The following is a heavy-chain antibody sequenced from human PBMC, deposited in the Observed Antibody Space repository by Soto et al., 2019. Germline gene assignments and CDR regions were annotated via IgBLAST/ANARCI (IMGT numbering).Heavy chain of an antibody. D-gene: IGHD6-13*01. CDR2: IIPMFGTA. CDR1: GGTFSSYA. J-gene: IGHJ4*02. Sequence: QVQLVQSGAEVKKPGSSVKVSCKASGGTFSSYAISWVRQAPGQGLEWMVGIIPMFGTANYAQKFQGRITITADEATSTAYRELSRLRSEDTAVYYCAREGASSSWYGGFDYWGQGTLVTVSS. CDR3: AREGASSSWYGGFDY. V-gene: IGHV1-69*12.